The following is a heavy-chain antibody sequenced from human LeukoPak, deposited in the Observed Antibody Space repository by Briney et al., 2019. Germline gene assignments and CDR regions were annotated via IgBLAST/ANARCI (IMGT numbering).Heavy chain of an antibody. CDR2: ISGSGGST. CDR1: GFTFSSYA. V-gene: IGHV3-23*01. CDR3: AKVSSSSGIRYFDY. D-gene: IGHD6-6*01. Sequence: TGGSLRLSCAASGFTFSSYAMSWVRQAPGKGLEWVSAISGSGGSTYYADSVKGRFTISRDNSKNTPYLQMNSLRAEDTAVYYCAKVSSSSGIRYFDYWGQGTLVTVSS. J-gene: IGHJ4*02.